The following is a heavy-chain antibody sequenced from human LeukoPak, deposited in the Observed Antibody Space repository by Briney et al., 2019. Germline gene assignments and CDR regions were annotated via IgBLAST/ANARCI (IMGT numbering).Heavy chain of an antibody. Sequence: SETLSLTCTVSGGSISSYYWSWIRQPPGKGLEWIGYNYYSGSTNYNPSLKSRVTISVDTSKNQFSLKLSSVTAADTAVYYCARDTTAGSGDNWFDPWGQGTLVTVSS. CDR3: ARDTTAGSGDNWFDP. V-gene: IGHV4-59*01. CDR2: NYYSGST. D-gene: IGHD3-10*01. CDR1: GGSISSYY. J-gene: IGHJ5*02.